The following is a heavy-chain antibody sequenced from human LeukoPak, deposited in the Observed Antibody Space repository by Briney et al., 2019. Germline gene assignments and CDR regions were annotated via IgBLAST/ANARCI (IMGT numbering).Heavy chain of an antibody. V-gene: IGHV1-69*13. CDR1: GGTFSSYA. CDR2: IIPIFGTA. D-gene: IGHD3-22*01. J-gene: IGHJ3*01. Sequence: GASVKVSCKASGGTFSSYAISWVRQAPGQGLEWMGGIIPIFGTANYAQKFQGRVTITADESTSTAYMELSSLRSEDTAVYYCANRYYYDSSGSPGAWGQGTMVTVSS. CDR3: ANRYYYDSSGSPGA.